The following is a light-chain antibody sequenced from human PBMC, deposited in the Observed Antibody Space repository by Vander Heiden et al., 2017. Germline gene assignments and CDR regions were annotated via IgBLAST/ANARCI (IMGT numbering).Light chain of an antibody. Sequence: DIQLTQSPSFLSASVGDRVPITCRASPAISRYLAWYQQKPGKAPKLLIYGASTLQSGVPSRFSGSGSGTEFTLTISSLQPEDFATYYCQQLNDYVIAFRPGTKVDIK. J-gene: IGKJ3*01. CDR1: PAISRY. CDR3: QQLNDYVIA. V-gene: IGKV1-9*01. CDR2: GAS.